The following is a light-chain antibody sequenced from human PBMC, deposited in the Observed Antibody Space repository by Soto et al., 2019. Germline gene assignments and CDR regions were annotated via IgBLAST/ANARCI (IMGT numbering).Light chain of an antibody. Sequence: ETVMTQSPATLSVSPGEKATLSCSASQSVSSNLAWYQQTPGQAPRLLIYGASNRATGIPARFSGSGSGTEFTLPISSLQSEDFAVYYCQQYNNWPPWTFGPGTKVDIK. J-gene: IGKJ1*01. CDR2: GAS. V-gene: IGKV3-15*01. CDR1: QSVSSN. CDR3: QQYNNWPPWT.